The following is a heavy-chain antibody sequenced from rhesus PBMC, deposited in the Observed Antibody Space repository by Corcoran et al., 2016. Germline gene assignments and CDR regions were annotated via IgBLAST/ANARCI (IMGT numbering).Heavy chain of an antibody. CDR2: INGNSGST. Sequence: QVQLQESGPGLVKPSETLSLTCAVSVVSISRYGWHWIRQPPGKGLEWIGDINGNSGSTTYNPSLKSRVSISNDASKNQFSLKLTSVTAADTAVYYCARGSGSGLFDYWGQGVLVTVSS. V-gene: IGHV4-80*01. CDR1: VVSISRYG. CDR3: ARGSGSGLFDY. D-gene: IGHD6-31*01. J-gene: IGHJ4*01.